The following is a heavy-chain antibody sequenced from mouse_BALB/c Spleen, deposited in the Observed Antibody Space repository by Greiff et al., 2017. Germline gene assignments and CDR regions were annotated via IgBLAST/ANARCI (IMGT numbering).Heavy chain of an antibody. Sequence: EVKVVESGGGLVKPGGSLKLSCAASGFTFSSYAMSWVRQTPEKRLEWVASISSGGSTYYPDSVKGRFTISRDNARNILYLQMSSLRSEDTAMYYCARGGDYDWFAYWGQGTLVTVSA. D-gene: IGHD2-4*01. V-gene: IGHV5-6-5*01. J-gene: IGHJ3*01. CDR3: ARGGDYDWFAY. CDR2: ISSGGST. CDR1: GFTFSSYA.